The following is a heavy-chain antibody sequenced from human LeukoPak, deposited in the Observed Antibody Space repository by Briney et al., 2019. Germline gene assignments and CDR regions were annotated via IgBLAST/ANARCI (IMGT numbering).Heavy chain of an antibody. J-gene: IGHJ6*02. CDR2: IIPIFGTA. CDR1: GGTFSSYA. V-gene: IGHV1-69*01. Sequence: ASVKVSCKASGGTFSSYAISWVRQAPGQGLEWMGGIIPIFGTANYAQKFQGRVTITADESTSTAYMELSSLRSEDTAVYYCARCSTSCRYYGYYYYYGMDVWGQGTTVTVS. CDR3: ARCSTSCRYYGYYYYYGMDV. D-gene: IGHD2-2*01.